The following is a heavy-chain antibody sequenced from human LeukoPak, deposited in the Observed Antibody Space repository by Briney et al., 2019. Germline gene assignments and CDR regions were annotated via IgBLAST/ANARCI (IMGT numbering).Heavy chain of an antibody. CDR2: INPNSGGT. V-gene: IGHV1-2*02. CDR1: GYTFTGYF. J-gene: IGHJ4*02. CDR3: ARALLRGVSFVDY. Sequence: ASVKVSCKASGYTFTGYFMHWVRQAPGQGLEWMGWINPNSGGTDYAQKFQGRVTMTRDTSISTAYMELSRLRSDDTAVYYCARALLRGVSFVDYWGQGTLVTVPS. D-gene: IGHD3-10*01.